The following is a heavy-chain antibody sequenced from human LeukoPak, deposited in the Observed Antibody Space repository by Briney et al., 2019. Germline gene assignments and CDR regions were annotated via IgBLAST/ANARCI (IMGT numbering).Heavy chain of an antibody. J-gene: IGHJ4*02. CDR1: GFTFSNYG. CDR3: AGNYGPYYFDY. CDR2: IWYDGSNK. Sequence: GGSLRLSCAASGFTFSNYGMHWVRQAPGKGLEWVAVIWYDGSNKYYADSVKGRFTISKDNSKNTLYLQMNSLRAEDTAVYYCAGNYGPYYFDYWGQGTLVTVSS. D-gene: IGHD3-10*01. V-gene: IGHV3-33*01.